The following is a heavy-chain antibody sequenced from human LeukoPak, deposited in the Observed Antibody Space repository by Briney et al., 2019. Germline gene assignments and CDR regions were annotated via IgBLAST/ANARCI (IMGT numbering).Heavy chain of an antibody. CDR1: GYTFTSYD. CDR3: ARAGPGSGWYLAGRKNYFDY. D-gene: IGHD6-19*01. CDR2: MNPNSGNT. Sequence: ASVKVSCKASGYTFTSYDINWVRQATGQGLEWMGWMNPNSGNTGYAQKFQGRVIITRNTSISTAYMELSSLRSEDTAVYYCARAGPGSGWYLAGRKNYFDYWGQGTLVTVSS. V-gene: IGHV1-8*03. J-gene: IGHJ4*02.